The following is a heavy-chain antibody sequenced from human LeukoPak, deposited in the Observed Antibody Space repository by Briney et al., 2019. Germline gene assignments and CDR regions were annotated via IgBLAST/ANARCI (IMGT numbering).Heavy chain of an antibody. Sequence: GGSLRLSCAASGFTFSSHSMSWVRQAPGRELEWVSFISDDTYNIYYADSVRGRFTVSRDNARDSLYLQLNSLRAEDTAVYYCTRHQRASQYYFDYWGQGTLVTASS. CDR1: GFTFSSHS. CDR3: TRHQRASQYYFDY. V-gene: IGHV3-48*01. CDR2: ISDDTYNI. J-gene: IGHJ4*02.